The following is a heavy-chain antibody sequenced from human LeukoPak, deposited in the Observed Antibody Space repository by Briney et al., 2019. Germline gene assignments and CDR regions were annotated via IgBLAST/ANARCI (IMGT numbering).Heavy chain of an antibody. D-gene: IGHD3-22*01. J-gene: IGHJ4*02. V-gene: IGHV3-21*01. Sequence: GGSLRLSCAASGFTLSAYSMNWVRQAPGKGLEWVSSISSSSSYIYYADSVKGRFTISRDNAKNSLYLQMNSLRAEDTAVYYCARGYYYDSSGSYRDYWGQGTLVTVSS. CDR1: GFTLSAYS. CDR2: ISSSSSYI. CDR3: ARGYYYDSSGSYRDY.